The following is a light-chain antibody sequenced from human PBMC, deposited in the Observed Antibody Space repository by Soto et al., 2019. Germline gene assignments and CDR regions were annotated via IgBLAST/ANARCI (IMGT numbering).Light chain of an antibody. CDR3: QQYENWPRGT. V-gene: IGKV3-15*01. CDR1: QSVNTN. Sequence: EIVMTQSPYTLCVAPGERATLSCRASQSVNTNLAWYQQKPGQAPTLLIYGASTRATGIPARFSGSGSGTEFSLTIRSVQSEDFAIYYCQQYENWPRGTFGQGTRLEIK. CDR2: GAS. J-gene: IGKJ5*01.